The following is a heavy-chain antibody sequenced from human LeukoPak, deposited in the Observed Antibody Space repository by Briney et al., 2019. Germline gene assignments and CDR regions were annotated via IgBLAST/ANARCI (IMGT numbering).Heavy chain of an antibody. CDR3: AGDQVVYAMSTGYYYYGMDV. D-gene: IGHD2-8*02. CDR2: IYYSGST. V-gene: IGHV4-31*03. J-gene: IGHJ6*02. CDR1: GGSISSGTYY. Sequence: PSQTLSLTCTVSGGSISSGTYYWSWIRQHPGKGLEWIGYIYYSGSTYYNPPLKSRVTISVDTSKNQFSLKLSSVTAADTAVYYCAGDQVVYAMSTGYYYYGMDVWGQGTTVTVSS.